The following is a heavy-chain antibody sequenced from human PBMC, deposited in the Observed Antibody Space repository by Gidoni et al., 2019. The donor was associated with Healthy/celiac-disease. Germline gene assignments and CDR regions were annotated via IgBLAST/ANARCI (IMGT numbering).Heavy chain of an antibody. Sequence: QVQLVEFGGGVVQRGRSLRSSCAAAGFTFSSYGMHWVRQAPGKGLEWVAVISYDGSNKYYADSVKGRFTISRDNSKNTLYLQMNSLRAEDTAVYYCAKEGWYSGSYRGDYWGQGTLVTVSS. CDR2: ISYDGSNK. CDR3: AKEGWYSGSYRGDY. D-gene: IGHD1-26*01. CDR1: GFTFSSYG. J-gene: IGHJ4*02. V-gene: IGHV3-30*18.